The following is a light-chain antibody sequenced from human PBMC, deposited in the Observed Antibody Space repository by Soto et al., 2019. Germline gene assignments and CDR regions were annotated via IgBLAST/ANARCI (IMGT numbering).Light chain of an antibody. CDR1: STDVGYYDS. CDR2: EVF. J-gene: IGLJ2*01. CDR3: CSYSGSVVV. Sequence: QSVLTQPRSVSGSPGQSVAISCTGSSTDVGYYDSVSWYQHHPGKAPKLLIYEVFKRPSRVPDRFSGSKSSTTASLTISGLQAEDEGDYYCCSYSGSVVVFGGGTKLTVL. V-gene: IGLV2-11*01.